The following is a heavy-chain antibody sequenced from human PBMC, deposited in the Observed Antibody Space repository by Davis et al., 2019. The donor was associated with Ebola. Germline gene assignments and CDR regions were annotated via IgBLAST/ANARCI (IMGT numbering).Heavy chain of an antibody. D-gene: IGHD6-19*01. CDR2: ISAHNGVT. Sequence: ASVKVSCKASGYTFTAYAVGWVRQAPGQGLEWMGWISAHNGVTNYALNFRGRLTMTTDSSTATVYMELGSLRSDDTADYYCARHHSRGWPLHVFDIWGQGATVTVSS. J-gene: IGHJ3*02. CDR1: GYTFTAYA. CDR3: ARHHSRGWPLHVFDI. V-gene: IGHV1-18*01.